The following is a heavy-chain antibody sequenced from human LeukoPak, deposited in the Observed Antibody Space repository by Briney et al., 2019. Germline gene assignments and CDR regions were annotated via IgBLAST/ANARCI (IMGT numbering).Heavy chain of an antibody. D-gene: IGHD5-12*01. CDR2: ISPNSGGT. J-gene: IGHJ4*02. CDR3: ASYSGYDGWLNPDTY. CDR1: GYTFTGYY. Sequence: ASVKVSCKASGYTFTGYYMHWVRQAPGQGLEWMGRISPNSGGTNYAQKFQGRVTITGDTSISTAYMELSRLRSDDTAVYFCASYSGYDGWLNPDTYWGQGTLVTVSS. V-gene: IGHV1-2*06.